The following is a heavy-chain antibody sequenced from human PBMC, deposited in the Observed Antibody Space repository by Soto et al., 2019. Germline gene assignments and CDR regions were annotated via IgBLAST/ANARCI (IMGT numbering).Heavy chain of an antibody. J-gene: IGHJ4*02. CDR3: ARTHYGDYGITRVFDY. V-gene: IGHV4-61*01. CDR1: VGSVSSGSYY. CDR2: IYYSGST. D-gene: IGHD4-17*01. Sequence: LSLTCTVSVGSVSSGSYYWSWIRQPPGKGLEWIGYIYYSGSTNYNPSLKSRVTISVDTSKNQFSLKLSSVTAADTAVYYCARTHYGDYGITRVFDYWGQGTLVTVSS.